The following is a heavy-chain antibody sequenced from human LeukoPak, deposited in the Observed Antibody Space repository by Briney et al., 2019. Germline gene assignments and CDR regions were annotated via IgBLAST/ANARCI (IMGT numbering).Heavy chain of an antibody. V-gene: IGHV3-48*03. Sequence: GGSLRLSCAASGFTFSSYEMNWVRQAPGKGLEWVSYISSSGSTIYYADSVKGRFTISRDNAKNSLYLQMNSLRAEDTAVYYCARGILPYSSGWNSGSDYWGQGTLVTVSS. CDR3: ARGILPYSSGWNSGSDY. J-gene: IGHJ4*02. CDR1: GFTFSSYE. D-gene: IGHD6-19*01. CDR2: ISSSGSTI.